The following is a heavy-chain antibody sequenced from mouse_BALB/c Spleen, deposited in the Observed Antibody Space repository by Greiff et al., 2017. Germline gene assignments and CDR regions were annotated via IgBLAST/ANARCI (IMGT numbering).Heavy chain of an antibody. Sequence: EVQRVESGGGLVQPGGSRKLSCAASGFTFSSFGMHWVRQAPEKGLEWVAYISSGSSTIYYADTVKGRFTISRDNPKNTLFLQMTSLRSEDTAMYYCARGLATSGAAYWGQGTLVTVSA. CDR1: GFTFSSFG. CDR3: ARGLATSGAAY. V-gene: IGHV5-17*02. J-gene: IGHJ3*01. CDR2: ISSGSSTI. D-gene: IGHD1-1*01.